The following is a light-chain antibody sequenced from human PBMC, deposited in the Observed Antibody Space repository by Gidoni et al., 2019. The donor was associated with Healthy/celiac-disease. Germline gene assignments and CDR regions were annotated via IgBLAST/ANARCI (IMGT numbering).Light chain of an antibody. CDR3: QQRSNWWT. V-gene: IGKV3-11*01. CDR2: DAS. J-gene: IGKJ1*01. CDR1: QSVSSY. Sequence: ELVLTQSPATLSLSPGERATLSCRASQSVSSYLAWYQQKPGQAPRLLIYDASNRATGIPARFSGSGSGTDFTLTISSLEPEDFAVYYGQQRSNWWTFGQGTKVEIK.